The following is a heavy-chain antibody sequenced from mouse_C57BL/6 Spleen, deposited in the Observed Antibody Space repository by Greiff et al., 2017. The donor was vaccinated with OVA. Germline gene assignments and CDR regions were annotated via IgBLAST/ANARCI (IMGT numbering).Heavy chain of an antibody. V-gene: IGHV1-54*01. D-gene: IGHD1-1*01. CDR1: GYAFTNYL. J-gene: IGHJ3*01. CDR2: INPGSGGT. CDR3: ARPYYVSSSFAY. Sequence: QVQLKESGAELVRPGTSVKVSCKASGYAFTNYLIEWVKQRPGQGLEWIGVINPGSGGTNYNEKFKGKATLTADKSSSTAYMQLSSLTSEDSAVYFCARPYYVSSSFAYWGQGALVTVSA.